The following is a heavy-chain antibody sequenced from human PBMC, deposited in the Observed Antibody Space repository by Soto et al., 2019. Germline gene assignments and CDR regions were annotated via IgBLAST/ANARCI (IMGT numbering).Heavy chain of an antibody. J-gene: IGHJ5*02. V-gene: IGHV3-7*03. CDR2: IKQEGINI. D-gene: IGHD3-10*01. CDR1: GFTLSSKNW. Sequence: PGGSLRLSCVASGFTLSSKNWMSWVRQAQGKGMEWVANIKQEGINIHYVDSVKGRFTISRDKSENTVVLQMNSVRAEDTAVYYCARLGPYASGTYSFRHNRFDPWGQGTQVTVSS. CDR3: ARLGPYASGTYSFRHNRFDP.